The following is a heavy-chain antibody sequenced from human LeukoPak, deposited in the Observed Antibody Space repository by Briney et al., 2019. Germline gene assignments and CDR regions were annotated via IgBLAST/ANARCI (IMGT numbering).Heavy chain of an antibody. CDR2: IKQDGGEK. V-gene: IGHV3-7*03. J-gene: IGHJ1*01. D-gene: IGHD2-2*01. CDR1: GFTFSSYW. Sequence: GGSLRLSCEAPGFTFSSYWMTWFRKAQGKGLKWVANIKQDGGEKYYVNSVKGRFTISRDNAKNSLYLQMNSLRAEDTAVYYCARPERGYCSSTSCYALGYFQHWGQGTLVTVSS. CDR3: ARPERGYCSSTSCYALGYFQH.